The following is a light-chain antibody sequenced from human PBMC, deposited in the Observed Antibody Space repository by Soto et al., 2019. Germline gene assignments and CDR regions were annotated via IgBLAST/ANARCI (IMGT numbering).Light chain of an antibody. Sequence: EVVLTQSPGTLSLSPGERTTLSCRSSQSVAANYLAWYQQKRGQAPRLLIYGASSRATGIPDRFSGSGSGTDFTLTISRLEPEDFALYYCQQYATSPLTFGGGTKVDVK. J-gene: IGKJ4*01. CDR3: QQYATSPLT. CDR1: QSVAANY. V-gene: IGKV3-20*01. CDR2: GAS.